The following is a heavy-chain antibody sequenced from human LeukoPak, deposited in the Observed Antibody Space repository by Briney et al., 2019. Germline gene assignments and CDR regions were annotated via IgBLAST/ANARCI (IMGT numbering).Heavy chain of an antibody. CDR3: AKVRAQLWSRDAFDI. V-gene: IGHV3-23*01. Sequence: GGSLRLSCAASGFTFSSYAMSWVRQAPGKGLEWVSAISGSGGSTYYADSVKGRFTISRDNSKNTLCLQMNSLRAEDTAVYYCAKVRAQLWSRDAFDIWGQGTMVTVSS. D-gene: IGHD5-18*01. CDR2: ISGSGGST. CDR1: GFTFSSYA. J-gene: IGHJ3*02.